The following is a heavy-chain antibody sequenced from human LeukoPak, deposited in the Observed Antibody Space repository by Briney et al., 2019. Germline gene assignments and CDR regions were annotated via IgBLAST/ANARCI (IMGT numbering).Heavy chain of an antibody. D-gene: IGHD5-12*01. CDR3: ARCGYDFLFYYYYYMDV. V-gene: IGHV1-18*01. J-gene: IGHJ6*03. Sequence: ASVKVSCKASGYTFTSYGISWVRQAPGQGLEWMGWISAYNGNTNYAQKLQGRVTMTTDTSTSTAYMELRSLRSDDTAVYYCARCGYDFLFYYYYYMDVWGKGTTVTVSS. CDR2: ISAYNGNT. CDR1: GYTFTSYG.